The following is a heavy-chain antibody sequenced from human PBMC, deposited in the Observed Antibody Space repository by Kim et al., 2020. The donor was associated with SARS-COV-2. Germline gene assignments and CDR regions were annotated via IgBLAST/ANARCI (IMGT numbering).Heavy chain of an antibody. V-gene: IGHV4-39*07. Sequence: SETLSLTCTVSGGSISSSSYYWGWIRQPPGKGLEWIGSIYYSGSTYYNPSLKSRVTISVDTSKNQFSLKLSSVTAADTAVYYCARGQRGYYDSSGYRPDYWGQGTLVTVSS. CDR2: IYYSGST. CDR3: ARGQRGYYDSSGYRPDY. D-gene: IGHD3-22*01. CDR1: GGSISSSSYY. J-gene: IGHJ4*02.